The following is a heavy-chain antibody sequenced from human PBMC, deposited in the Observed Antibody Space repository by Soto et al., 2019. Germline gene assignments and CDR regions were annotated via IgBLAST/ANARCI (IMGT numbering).Heavy chain of an antibody. CDR3: AREAGVATVTTARDY. CDR1: GYTFTMYG. D-gene: IGHD4-17*01. V-gene: IGHV1-18*04. Sequence: SVKVSCKASGYTFTMYGISGVGQARLQGLEWMGWISAYNGNTNYAQKLQGRVTMTTDTSTSTAYMELRSLRSDDTAVYYCAREAGVATVTTARDYWGQGTLVTVSS. CDR2: ISAYNGNT. J-gene: IGHJ4*02.